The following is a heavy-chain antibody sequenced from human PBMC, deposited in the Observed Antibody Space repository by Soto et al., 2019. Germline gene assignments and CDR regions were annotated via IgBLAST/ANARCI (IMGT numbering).Heavy chain of an antibody. D-gene: IGHD1-26*01. V-gene: IGHV3-30*18. J-gene: IGHJ4*02. Sequence: PGGSLRLSCAASGFTFSSYGMHWVRQAPGKGLEWVAVISYDGSNKYYADSVKGRFTISRDNSKNTLYLQMNSLRAEDTAVYYSAKDPTLWEPTWLDYWGQGTLVTVSS. CDR2: ISYDGSNK. CDR3: AKDPTLWEPTWLDY. CDR1: GFTFSSYG.